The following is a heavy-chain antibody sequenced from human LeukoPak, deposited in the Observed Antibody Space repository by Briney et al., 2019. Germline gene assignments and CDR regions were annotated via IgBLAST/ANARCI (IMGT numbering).Heavy chain of an antibody. CDR3: AKDRGGDFYDAFDI. Sequence: GGSLRLSCAAPGFTFSSYAMSWVRQAPGKGLEWVSGISGSGGTKYYADSVKGRFTISRDNSKNILYLQMNSLRAEDTAVYYCAKDRGGDFYDAFDIWGQGTLVTVSS. V-gene: IGHV3-23*01. J-gene: IGHJ3*02. CDR1: GFTFSSYA. CDR2: ISGSGGTK. D-gene: IGHD2-21*01.